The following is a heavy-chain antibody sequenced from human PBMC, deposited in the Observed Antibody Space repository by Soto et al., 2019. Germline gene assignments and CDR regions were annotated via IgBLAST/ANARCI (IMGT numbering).Heavy chain of an antibody. CDR3: ATATNYAFSCAFDI. J-gene: IGHJ3*02. D-gene: IGHD3-3*01. CDR2: FDPEDGET. V-gene: IGHV1-24*01. CDR1: GYTLTELS. Sequence: ASVKVSCKVSGYTLTELSMHWVRQAPGKGLEWMGGFDPEDGETIYAQKFQGRVTMTEDTSTDTAYMELSSLRSEDTAVYYCATATNYAFSCAFDIWGQGTMVTVSS.